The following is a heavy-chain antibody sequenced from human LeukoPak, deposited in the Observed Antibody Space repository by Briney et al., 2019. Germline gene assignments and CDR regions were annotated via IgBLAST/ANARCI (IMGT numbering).Heavy chain of an antibody. V-gene: IGHV3-23*01. CDR3: AKDRGIVVVPTLFDY. D-gene: IGHD2-2*01. CDR2: ISGSGGTT. Sequence: GGSLRLSCAASGFTFSGSTMSWVRQAPGQGLEWVSGISGSGGTTRHADSVKGRFTISRDNSKTTLYLQMNSLRAEDTAVYYCAKDRGIVVVPTLFDYWGQGTLVTVSS. CDR1: GFTFSGST. J-gene: IGHJ4*02.